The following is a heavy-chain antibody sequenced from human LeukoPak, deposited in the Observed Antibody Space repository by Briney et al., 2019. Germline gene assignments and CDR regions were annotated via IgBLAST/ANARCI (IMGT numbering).Heavy chain of an antibody. CDR1: GFSFSSHS. CDR3: ARDRYYYDSSGLDFDY. Sequence: GGSLRLSCEASGFSFSSHSMNWVRQAPGKGLEWVSYISSGSETIYYADSVKGRFTISRDNSKNTLYLQMNSLRAEDTAVYYCARDRYYYDSSGLDFDYWGQGTLVTVSS. CDR2: ISSGSETI. J-gene: IGHJ4*02. V-gene: IGHV3-48*01. D-gene: IGHD3-22*01.